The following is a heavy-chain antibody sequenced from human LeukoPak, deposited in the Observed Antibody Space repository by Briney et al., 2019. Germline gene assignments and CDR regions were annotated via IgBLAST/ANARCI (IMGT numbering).Heavy chain of an antibody. D-gene: IGHD3-9*01. Sequence: GGSLRLSCAASGFTFSTSAMNWVRQVPGKGLEWVSSIDYDSSHIYYAASVRGRFTISRDNAGDSVHLQMDSLRVEDTAVYYCTRDPLRYLRVGHYDYWGQGTLVAVSS. J-gene: IGHJ4*02. V-gene: IGHV3-21*01. CDR3: TRDPLRYLRVGHYDY. CDR1: GFTFSTSA. CDR2: IDYDSSHI.